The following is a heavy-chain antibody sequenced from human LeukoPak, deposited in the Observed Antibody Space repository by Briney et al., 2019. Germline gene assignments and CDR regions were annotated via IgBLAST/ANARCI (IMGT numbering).Heavy chain of an antibody. CDR1: GFIFRNYG. V-gene: IGHV3-30*18. CDR2: ISDGGTHL. CDR3: AKDETIFGVVISY. J-gene: IGHJ4*02. D-gene: IGHD3-3*01. Sequence: GGSLRLSCAGSGFIFRNYGMHWVRQAPGQGLQWVAVISDGGTHLYYADSVKGRFTISRDNSESTMYLQMNSLRAEDTAVYYCAKDETIFGVVISYWGQGTLVTVSS.